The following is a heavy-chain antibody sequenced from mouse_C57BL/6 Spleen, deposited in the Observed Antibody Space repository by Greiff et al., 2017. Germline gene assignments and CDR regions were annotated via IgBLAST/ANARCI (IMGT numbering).Heavy chain of an antibody. CDR1: GYTFTTYP. J-gene: IGHJ2*01. Sequence: VKLMESGAELVKPGASVKMSCKASGYTFTTYPIEWMKQNHGKSLEWIGNFHPYNDDTKYNEKFKGKATLTVEKSSSTVYLELSRLTSDDSAVYYCARSDGGGYYVFDYWGQGTTLTVSS. D-gene: IGHD2-3*01. CDR3: ARSDGGGYYVFDY. CDR2: FHPYNDDT. V-gene: IGHV1-47*01.